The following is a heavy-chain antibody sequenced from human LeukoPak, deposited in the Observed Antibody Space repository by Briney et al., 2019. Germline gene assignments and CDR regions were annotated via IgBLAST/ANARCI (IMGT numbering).Heavy chain of an antibody. Sequence: GGSLRLSCAASGFTVSSNYMSWVRQAPGKGLEWVSVIYSGGSTYYADSVKGRFTISRDNSKNTLYLQMNSLRAEDTAVYYCARVPMVRGVYYYYMDVWGEGTTVTISS. CDR3: ARVPMVRGVYYYYMDV. CDR1: GFTVSSNY. V-gene: IGHV3-53*01. J-gene: IGHJ6*03. D-gene: IGHD3-10*01. CDR2: IYSGGST.